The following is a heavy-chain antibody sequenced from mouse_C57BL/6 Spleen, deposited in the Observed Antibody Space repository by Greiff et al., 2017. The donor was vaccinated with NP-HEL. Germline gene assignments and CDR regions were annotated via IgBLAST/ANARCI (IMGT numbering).Heavy chain of an antibody. V-gene: IGHV5-17*01. CDR1: GFTFSDYG. D-gene: IGHD2-3*01. CDR3: ARLDGYPDY. CDR2: ISSGSSTI. J-gene: IGHJ2*01. Sequence: EVKLMESGGGLVKPGGSLKLSCAASGFTFSDYGMHWVRQAPEKGLEWVAYISSGSSTIYYADTVKGRFTISRDNAKNTLFLQMTRLRSEDTAMYYCARLDGYPDYWGQGTTLTVSS.